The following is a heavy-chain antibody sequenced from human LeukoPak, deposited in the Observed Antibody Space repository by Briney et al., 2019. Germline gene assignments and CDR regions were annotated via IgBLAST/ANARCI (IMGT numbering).Heavy chain of an antibody. Sequence: GGSLRLSCAASGFTFSSYSMSWVRQAPGKGLEWVSVIYSGGSTYYADSVKSRFTISRDNSKNMLYLQMNSLRAEDTAVYYCAKFRLPGIAVAGTLDYWGQGTLVTVSS. J-gene: IGHJ4*02. D-gene: IGHD6-19*01. CDR3: AKFRLPGIAVAGTLDY. CDR2: IYSGGST. CDR1: GFTFSSYS. V-gene: IGHV3-66*01.